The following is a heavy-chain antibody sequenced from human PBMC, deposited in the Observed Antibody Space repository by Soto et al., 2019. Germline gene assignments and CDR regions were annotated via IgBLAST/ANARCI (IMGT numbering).Heavy chain of an antibody. CDR2: ISSTSATI. CDR3: ARAKSLEYNWFDT. Sequence: EGYLRLSYAASGLTFSCSNITCVGQASGQGLEWISYISSTSATIYYAESVRGRFTVSRDNAKNSVYLQMNSLRAEDTAVYFCARAKSLEYNWFDTWGQGT. J-gene: IGHJ5*02. V-gene: IGHV3-48*01. CDR1: GLTFSCSN.